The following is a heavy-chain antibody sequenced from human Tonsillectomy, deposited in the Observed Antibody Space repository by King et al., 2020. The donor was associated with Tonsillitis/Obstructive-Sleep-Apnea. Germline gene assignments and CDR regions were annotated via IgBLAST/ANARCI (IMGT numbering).Heavy chain of an antibody. D-gene: IGHD3-3*01. J-gene: IGHJ3*02. CDR2: IYPGDSDT. CDR3: ARSYNDFWSGSFDALDI. V-gene: IGHV5-51*01. Sequence: QLVQSGAEVKKPGESLKISCKGSGYSFTSYWIGWVRQMPGKGLEWMGIIYPGDSDTRYSPSFQGQVTISADKSISTANLQWSSLKAADTAMYYCARSYNDFWSGSFDALDIWGQGTMVTVSS. CDR1: GYSFTSYW.